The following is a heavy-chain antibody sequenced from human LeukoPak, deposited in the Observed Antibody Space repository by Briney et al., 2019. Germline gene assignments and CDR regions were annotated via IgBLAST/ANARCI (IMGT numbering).Heavy chain of an antibody. J-gene: IGHJ4*02. Sequence: GESLKISCKGSGYSFPNFWIGWVRQMPGKGLEWMGIIYPGDSDTRCSPSFQGQVTISADKSITTAYLQWSSLKASDTAIYYCARHALGLMSSQCDHWGQGTLVSVSS. CDR3: ARHALGLMSSQCDH. CDR2: IYPGDSDT. CDR1: GYSFPNFW. D-gene: IGHD2-8*01. V-gene: IGHV5-51*01.